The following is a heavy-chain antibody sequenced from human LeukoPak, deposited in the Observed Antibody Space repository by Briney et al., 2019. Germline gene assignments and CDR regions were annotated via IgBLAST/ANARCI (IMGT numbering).Heavy chain of an antibody. V-gene: IGHV3-15*01. D-gene: IGHD6-25*01. Sequence: GGSLRLSCAASGFGFNKEWMSWVRQAPGKGLEWVGRIKDKAYGGTMDYAAPVKGRFTISRDDSKNTLYLQMNNLDTEDTAVYYCTTDPPGGFWGQGTLVTVSS. CDR1: GFGFNKEW. J-gene: IGHJ4*02. CDR3: TTDPPGGF. CDR2: IKDKAYGGTM.